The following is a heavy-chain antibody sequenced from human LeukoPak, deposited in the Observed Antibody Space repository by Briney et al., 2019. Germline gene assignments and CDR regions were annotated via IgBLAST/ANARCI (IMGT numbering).Heavy chain of an antibody. CDR1: GYTFTSYY. Sequence: ASVKVSCKASGYTFTSYYMHWVRQAPGQGLAWMGIINPSGGSTSYAQKFQGRVTMTRDTSTSTVYMELSSLRSEDTAVYYCASTLVAAAPFDYWGQGTLVTVSS. V-gene: IGHV1-46*01. D-gene: IGHD2-15*01. CDR3: ASTLVAAAPFDY. CDR2: INPSGGST. J-gene: IGHJ4*02.